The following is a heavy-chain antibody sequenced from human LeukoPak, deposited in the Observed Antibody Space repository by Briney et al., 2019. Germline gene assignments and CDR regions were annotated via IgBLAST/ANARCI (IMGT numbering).Heavy chain of an antibody. CDR3: AGYYYDSSGPTFDY. CDR2: IYYSGST. V-gene: IGHV4-59*01. Sequence: SETLSLTCTVSAGSISSYYWSWIRQPPGKGLEWIGYIYYSGSTNYNPSLKSRVTISVDTSKNQFSLKLSSVTAADTAVYYCAGYYYDSSGPTFDYWGQGTLVTVSS. CDR1: AGSISSYY. D-gene: IGHD3-22*01. J-gene: IGHJ4*02.